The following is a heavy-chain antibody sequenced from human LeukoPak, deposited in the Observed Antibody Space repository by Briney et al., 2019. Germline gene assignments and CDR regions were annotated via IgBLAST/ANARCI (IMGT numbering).Heavy chain of an antibody. J-gene: IGHJ4*02. CDR3: ARLGRFLEPIGY. D-gene: IGHD3-3*01. CDR2: IYYSGST. CDR1: GGSISSSSYY. Sequence: SETLSLTCTVSGGSISSSSYYWGWIRQPPGKGLEWIGSIYYSGSTYYNPSLKSRVTISVDTSKNQFSLKLSSVTAADTAVYYCARLGRFLEPIGYWGQGTLVTVSS. V-gene: IGHV4-39*01.